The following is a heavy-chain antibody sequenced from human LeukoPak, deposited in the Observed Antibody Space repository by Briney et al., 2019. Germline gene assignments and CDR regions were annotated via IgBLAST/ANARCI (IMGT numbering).Heavy chain of an antibody. CDR3: TKEYDYSGYLGQGRGYFDY. CDR1: GITLSNYG. J-gene: IGHJ4*02. CDR2: IDISSRYI. V-gene: IGHV3-21*04. D-gene: IGHD3-22*01. Sequence: PGGSLRLSCAVSGITLSNYGMSWVRQAPGKGLEWVSFIDISSRYIFYADSVKGRFTVSRDNSKSTLYLQMNSLRAEDTAIYFCTKEYDYSGYLGQGRGYFDYWGQGTLVTVSS.